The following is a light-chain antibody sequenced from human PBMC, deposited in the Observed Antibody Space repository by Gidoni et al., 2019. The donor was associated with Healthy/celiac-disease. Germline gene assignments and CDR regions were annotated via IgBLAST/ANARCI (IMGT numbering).Light chain of an antibody. CDR2: GAS. CDR3: QQYNNWPPLT. CDR1: QSVSSN. Sequence: EIVMPQSPATLAVSPGERATPSCRASQSVSSNLAWYQQKPGQAPRLLIYGASTRATGIPARCSGSGSGTEFTLTISSLQSEEFAVYYCQQYNNWPPLTFGGGTKVEIK. V-gene: IGKV3-15*01. J-gene: IGKJ4*01.